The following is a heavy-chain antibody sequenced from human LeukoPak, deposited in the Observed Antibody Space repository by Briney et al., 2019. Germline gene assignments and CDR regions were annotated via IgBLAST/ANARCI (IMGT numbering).Heavy chain of an antibody. V-gene: IGHV4-34*01. CDR1: GGSFSGYY. Sequence: SETLSLTCAVYGGSFSGYYWSWIRQPPGKGLQWIGSIYYNGTTYYNPSLKSRVTISVGTSKSQFSLKLNSVTAADTAVYYCAREVSDYDILTGWIDYWGQGALVSVSS. CDR3: AREVSDYDILTGWIDY. J-gene: IGHJ4*02. CDR2: IYYNGTT. D-gene: IGHD3-9*01.